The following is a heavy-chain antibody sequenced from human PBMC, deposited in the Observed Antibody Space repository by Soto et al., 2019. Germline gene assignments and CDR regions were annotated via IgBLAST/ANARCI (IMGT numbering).Heavy chain of an antibody. CDR3: YPGTTIFARPFDY. J-gene: IGHJ4*02. CDR1: GFTFGDYA. D-gene: IGHD3-3*01. CDR2: IRSKAYGGTT. V-gene: IGHV3-49*03. Sequence: GGSLRLSCTASGFTFGDYAMSWFRQAPGKGLEWVGFIRSKAYGGTTEYAASVKGRFTISRDDSKSIAYLQMNSLKTEDTAVYYCYPGTTIFARPFDYWGQGTLVTVSS.